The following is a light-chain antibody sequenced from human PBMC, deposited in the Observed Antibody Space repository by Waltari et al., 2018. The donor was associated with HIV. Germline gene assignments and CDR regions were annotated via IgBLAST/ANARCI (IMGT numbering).Light chain of an antibody. J-gene: IGLJ2*01. CDR3: VAWDDSLSGPV. V-gene: IGLV1-47*01. CDR1: SSNIGSKF. CDR2: RND. Sequence: QSLLTQPPSVSGTPGQRVTISCSGSSSNIGSKFVSWYQQLPGTAPKLLIYRNDQRPSGVPDRFSGSKSGTSASLAISGLRSEDEADYYCVAWDDSLSGPVFGGGTKLTVL.